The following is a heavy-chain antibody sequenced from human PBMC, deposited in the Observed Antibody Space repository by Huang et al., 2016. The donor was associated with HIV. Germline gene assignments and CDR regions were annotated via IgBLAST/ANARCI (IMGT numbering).Heavy chain of an antibody. CDR1: GVSITSGSYF. V-gene: IGHV4-61*09. CDR2: IYAIEST. J-gene: IGHJ5*02. D-gene: IGHD3-10*01. CDR3: ARRGANLFRGGILMRWFDP. Sequence: QVHLQESGPGLLKPSQTLSLTCTVSGVSITSGSYFWTWIRQSAGKGLELVGHIYAIESTNYNPSLKSRVTISMDTSKNQFSLNVTSMTAADAAVYYCARRGANLFRGGILMRWFDPWGQGTRVTVSS.